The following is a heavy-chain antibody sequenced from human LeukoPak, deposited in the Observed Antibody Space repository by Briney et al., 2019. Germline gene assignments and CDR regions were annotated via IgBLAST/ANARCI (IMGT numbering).Heavy chain of an antibody. J-gene: IGHJ5*02. CDR2: IKSKTDGGTT. D-gene: IGHD2-15*01. CDR1: GFTFSNAW. Sequence: GGSLRLSCAASGFTFSNAWMSWVRQAPGKGLEWFGRIKSKTDGGTTDYAAPVKGRFTISRDDSKNTLYLQMNSLKTEDTAVYYCTTDPDYCSGGSCYSDSNWFDPWGQGTLVTVSS. CDR3: TTDPDYCSGGSCYSDSNWFDP. V-gene: IGHV3-15*01.